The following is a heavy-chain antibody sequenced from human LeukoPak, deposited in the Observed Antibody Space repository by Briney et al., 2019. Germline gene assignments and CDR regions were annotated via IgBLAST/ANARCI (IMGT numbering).Heavy chain of an antibody. D-gene: IGHD3-22*01. CDR1: GFTFSSYW. Sequence: PGGSLRLSCAASGFTFSSYWMSWVRQAPGKGLEWVANIKQDGSEKYYVDSVKGRFTISRDNAKNSLYLQMNSLRAKDTAVYYCASITTGDYYYYMDVWGKGTTVTVSS. CDR3: ASITTGDYYYYMDV. J-gene: IGHJ6*03. CDR2: IKQDGSEK. V-gene: IGHV3-7*01.